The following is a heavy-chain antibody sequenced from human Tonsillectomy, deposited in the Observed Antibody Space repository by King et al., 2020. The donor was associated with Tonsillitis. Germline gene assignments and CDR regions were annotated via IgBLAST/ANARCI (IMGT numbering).Heavy chain of an antibody. Sequence: VQLVQSGAEVKKPGASVKVSCNTSGYTFTEFHVHWVRSAPGQGLEWRGWIYPGSGVTEIAQKFQGRVAMTRDTSTSTVYMDLSGLTSDDTAVYFCMRENWYYDSWGQGTLVTVSS. CDR3: MRENWYYDS. D-gene: IGHD2-8*01. CDR1: GYTFTEFH. J-gene: IGHJ5*01. V-gene: IGHV1-2*02. CDR2: IYPGSGVT.